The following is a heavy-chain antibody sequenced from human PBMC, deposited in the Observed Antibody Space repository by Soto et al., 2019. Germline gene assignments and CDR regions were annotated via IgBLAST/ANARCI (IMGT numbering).Heavy chain of an antibody. J-gene: IGHJ3*02. CDR3: AKLSPAVAFDI. V-gene: IGHV3-23*01. D-gene: IGHD6-19*01. Sequence: GGSLRLSCAASXFSFITYAMSWVRQAPGKCLFWVSFICAGVTNKYYADSVRGRFTISRDNSKNTLYMQMSSMRAEATAEYYWAKLSPAVAFDIWAQGTLFTVS. CDR1: XFSFITYA. CDR2: ICAGVTNK.